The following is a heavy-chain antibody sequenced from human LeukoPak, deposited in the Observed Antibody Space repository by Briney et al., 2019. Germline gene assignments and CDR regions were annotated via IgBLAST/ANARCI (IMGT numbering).Heavy chain of an antibody. CDR3: ARDRTTAMAYFDFDY. V-gene: IGHV3-48*01. D-gene: IGHD5-18*01. Sequence: GGSLRLSCAASGFTFSTYSMNWVRQAPGKGLEWVSYISSSSSTIYYADSVKGRFTISRDNAKNSLYLQMNSLRAEDTAVYYCARDRTTAMAYFDFDYWGQGTLVTVSS. CDR1: GFTFSTYS. CDR2: ISSSSSTI. J-gene: IGHJ4*02.